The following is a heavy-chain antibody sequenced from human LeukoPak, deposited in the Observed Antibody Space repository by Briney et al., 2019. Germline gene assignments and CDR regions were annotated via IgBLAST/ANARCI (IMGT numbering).Heavy chain of an antibody. CDR2: IYYSGST. V-gene: IGHV4-59*01. Sequence: SETLSLTCTVSGCSISSYYWSWVRQPPGKGLEWIGYIYYSGSTNYNPSLKSRVTMSVDTSKNQFSLKLSSVTAADTAVYYCARDGRGMVVAGNYYYGMDVWGQGTTVTVSS. D-gene: IGHD6-19*01. J-gene: IGHJ6*02. CDR1: GCSISSYY. CDR3: ARDGRGMVVAGNYYYGMDV.